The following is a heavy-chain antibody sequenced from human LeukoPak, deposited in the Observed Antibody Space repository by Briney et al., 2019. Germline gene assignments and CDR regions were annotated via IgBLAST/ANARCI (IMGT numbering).Heavy chain of an antibody. CDR2: IYYSGST. CDR1: GGSISSYY. CDR3: ARLPPRRFCYDY. V-gene: IGHV4-59*08. Sequence: KSSETLSLTCTVSGGSISSYYWSWIRQPPGKGLEWIGYIYYSGSTNYNPSLKSRVTISVDTSKNQFSLKLTSVTAADTAVYYCARLPPRRFCYDYWGQGTLVTVSS. J-gene: IGHJ4*02. D-gene: IGHD2-21*01.